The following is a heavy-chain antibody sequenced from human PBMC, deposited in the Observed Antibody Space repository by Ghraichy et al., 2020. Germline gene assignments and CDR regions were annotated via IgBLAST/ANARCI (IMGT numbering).Heavy chain of an antibody. CDR1: GGSISSYY. CDR3: ARSGRWLPTDY. V-gene: IGHV4-59*01. D-gene: IGHD5-24*01. J-gene: IGHJ4*02. Sequence: SETLSLTCTVSGGSISSYYWSWIRQPPGKGLEWIGYIYYSGSTNYNPSLKSRVTISVDTSKNQFSLKLSSVTAADTAVYYCARSGRWLPTDYWGQGTLVTVSS. CDR2: IYYSGST.